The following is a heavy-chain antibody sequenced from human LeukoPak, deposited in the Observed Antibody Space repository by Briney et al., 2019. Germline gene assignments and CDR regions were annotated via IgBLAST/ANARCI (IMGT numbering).Heavy chain of an antibody. V-gene: IGHV1-8*01. J-gene: IGHJ4*02. CDR2: MNPNSGNT. D-gene: IGHD1-26*01. CDR1: GYTFTSYD. CDR3: ARSGSYRGYFDY. Sequence: GASVKVSCKASGYTFTSYDINWVRQATGQGLEWMGWMNPNSGNTGYAQKFQGRVTMTRDTSTSTVYMDLSSLRSEDTAVYYCARSGSYRGYFDYWGQGTLVTVSS.